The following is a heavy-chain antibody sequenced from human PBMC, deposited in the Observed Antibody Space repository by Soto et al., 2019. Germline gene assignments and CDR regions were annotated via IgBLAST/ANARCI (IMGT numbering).Heavy chain of an antibody. J-gene: IGHJ4*02. CDR2: INVGNGNT. CDR3: AYDSSGYLDY. CDR1: GYIFTTYA. Sequence: ASVKVSCKXSGYIFTTYAMHWVRQAPGQRLEWMGWINVGNGNTKYSQKFQGRVTITRDTSASTAHMELSSLRSEDTAVYCCAYDSSGYLDYWGQGTLVTVSS. D-gene: IGHD3-22*01. V-gene: IGHV1-3*01.